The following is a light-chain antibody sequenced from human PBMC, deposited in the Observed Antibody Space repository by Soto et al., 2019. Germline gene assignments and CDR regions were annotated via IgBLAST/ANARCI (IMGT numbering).Light chain of an antibody. CDR1: PSVTNF. CDR3: QQRNVWPPVT. CDR2: GAF. Sequence: EIVLTQSPATLSLSPGERATLSCRASPSVTNFLAWYQQKPGQAPRLLIYGAFNRATGISARFSASGSGTDFTLTISSLEPEDSAVYYCQQRNVWPPVTFGQGTRLEIK. J-gene: IGKJ5*01. V-gene: IGKV3-11*01.